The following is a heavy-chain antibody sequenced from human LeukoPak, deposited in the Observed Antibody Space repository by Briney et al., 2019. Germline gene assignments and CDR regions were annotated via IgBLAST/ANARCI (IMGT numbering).Heavy chain of an antibody. D-gene: IGHD3-9*01. Sequence: GESLKISCKGSGYSFNNYWISWVRQMPGKGLEWMGIIYPGDSDTRYIPSFQGQVTISADKSNNTAYLQWSSLKASDTAIYYCARSASRCFDCFDYWAQGTLVTVSS. CDR2: IYPGDSDT. CDR3: ARSASRCFDCFDY. J-gene: IGHJ4*02. V-gene: IGHV5-51*01. CDR1: GYSFNNYW.